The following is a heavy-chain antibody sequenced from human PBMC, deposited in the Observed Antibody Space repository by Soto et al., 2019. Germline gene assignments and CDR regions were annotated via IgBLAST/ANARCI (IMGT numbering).Heavy chain of an antibody. Sequence: GASVKVSCKASGYTFTSYAMHWVRQAPGQRLEWMGWINAGNGNTKYSQKFQGRVTITRDTSASTAYMELRSLRSDDTALYFCARDTSNYFDFWGQGTPVTVSS. CDR2: INAGNGNT. CDR3: ARDTSNYFDF. CDR1: GYTFTSYA. V-gene: IGHV1-3*01. D-gene: IGHD2-2*01. J-gene: IGHJ4*02.